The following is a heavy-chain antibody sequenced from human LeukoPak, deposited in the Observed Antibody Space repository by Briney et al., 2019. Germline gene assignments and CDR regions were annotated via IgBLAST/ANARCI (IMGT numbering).Heavy chain of an antibody. CDR1: GGSISSGFHY. J-gene: IGHJ4*02. CDR3: ARTTIAVAGTSDYFDY. D-gene: IGHD6-19*01. V-gene: IGHV4-61*09. CDR2: IYTSGST. Sequence: TLSLTCTVSGGSISSGFHYWSWIRQPAGKGLEWIGHIYTSGSTNYNPSLKSRLTISVDTSKNQFSLKLSSVTAADTAVYYCARTTIAVAGTSDYFDYWSQGTLVTVSS.